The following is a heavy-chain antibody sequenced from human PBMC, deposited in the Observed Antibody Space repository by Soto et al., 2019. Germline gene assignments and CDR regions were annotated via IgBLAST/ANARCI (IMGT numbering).Heavy chain of an antibody. J-gene: IGHJ6*03. V-gene: IGHV1-2*04. CDR1: GYTFTGYY. CDR2: INPNSGGT. D-gene: IGHD3-3*01. Sequence: ASVKVSCKASGYTFTGYYMHWVRQAPGQGLEWMGWINPNSGGTNYAQKFQGWVTMTRDTSISTAYMELSRLRSDDTAVYYCARAWGGTIIGVGHYYYYYMDVWGKGTTVTVSS. CDR3: ARAWGGTIIGVGHYYYYYMDV.